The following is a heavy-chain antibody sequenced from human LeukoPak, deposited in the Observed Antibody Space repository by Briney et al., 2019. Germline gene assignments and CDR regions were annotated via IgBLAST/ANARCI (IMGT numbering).Heavy chain of an antibody. D-gene: IGHD2-21*02. CDR1: GFTFSRYG. CDR2: ISYDGSNK. Sequence: PGGSLRLSCAASGFTFSRYGMHWVRQAPGKGLEWVAVISYDGSNKYYADSVKGRFTISRDNSKNTLYLQMNSLRAEDTAVYYCAREWGDYVVTTGGAFDIWGQGTMVTVSS. CDR3: AREWGDYVVTTGGAFDI. V-gene: IGHV3-30*03. J-gene: IGHJ3*02.